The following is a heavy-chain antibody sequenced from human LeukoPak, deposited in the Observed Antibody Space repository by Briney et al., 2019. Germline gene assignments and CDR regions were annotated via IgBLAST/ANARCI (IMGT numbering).Heavy chain of an antibody. D-gene: IGHD1-26*01. CDR1: GGSISSASYY. Sequence: SETLSLTCTVSGGSISSASYYWSWIRQPAGTGLEWIGHIYTSGSTNYNPSLKSRVTISVDTSKNQFSLKLSSVTASDTAVYYCARGPLSIVGTTRWFDPWGQGTLVTVSS. CDR2: IYTSGST. J-gene: IGHJ5*02. V-gene: IGHV4-61*09. CDR3: ARGPLSIVGTTRWFDP.